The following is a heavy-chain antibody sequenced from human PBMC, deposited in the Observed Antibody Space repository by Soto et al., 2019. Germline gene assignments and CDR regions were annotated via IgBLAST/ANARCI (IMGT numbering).Heavy chain of an antibody. D-gene: IGHD5-18*01. CDR1: GFTFSSYG. Sequence: QVQRVESGGGVVQPGRSLRLSCAASGFTFSSYGMHWVRQAPGKGLEWVAVISYDGSNKYYADSVKGRFTISRDNSKNTLYLQMNSLRAEDTAVYYCAKDATAMVTGWFDPWGQGTLATVSS. J-gene: IGHJ5*02. V-gene: IGHV3-30*18. CDR3: AKDATAMVTGWFDP. CDR2: ISYDGSNK.